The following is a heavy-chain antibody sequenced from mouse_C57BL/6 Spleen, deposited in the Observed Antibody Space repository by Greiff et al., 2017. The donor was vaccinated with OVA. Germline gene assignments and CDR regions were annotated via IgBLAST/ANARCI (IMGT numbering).Heavy chain of an antibody. CDR2: IYPSDSET. J-gene: IGHJ2*01. Sequence: VQLQQSGAELVRPGSSVKLSCKASGYTFTSYWMDWVKQRPGQGLEWIGNIYPSDSETHYNQKFKDKATLTVDKSSSTAYMQLSSLTSEDSAVYYCARSRYGSSYYYFDYWGQGTTLTVSS. CDR1: GYTFTSYW. D-gene: IGHD1-1*01. V-gene: IGHV1-61*01. CDR3: ARSRYGSSYYYFDY.